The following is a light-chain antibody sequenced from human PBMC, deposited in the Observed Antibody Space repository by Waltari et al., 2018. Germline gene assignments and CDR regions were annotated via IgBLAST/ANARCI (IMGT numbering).Light chain of an antibody. CDR3: YSTDGSGNERV. CDR2: EDS. V-gene: IGLV3-10*01. CDR1: ALPSKY. Sequence: SYELTQPPPVSVSPGQTPRITGPVNALPSKYAIWYQQKSGQAPVLVMYEDSKRPPGIPERFSGSGSGTMATLTISGAQAEDEADYYCYSTDGSGNERVFGGGTKLTV. J-gene: IGLJ2*01.